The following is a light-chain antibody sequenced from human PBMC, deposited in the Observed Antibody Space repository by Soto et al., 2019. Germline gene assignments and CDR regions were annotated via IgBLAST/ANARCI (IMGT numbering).Light chain of an antibody. CDR2: DAS. J-gene: IGKJ3*01. Sequence: DIQMTQSPSTVSAYVGDSVTITCRASQSITTWLAWYQQKPGKAPKLLIYDASNLETGVPSRFSGSGSGTDFTFTISSLQPEDIATYYCQQYDRFGPGTKVDIK. CDR3: QQYDR. CDR1: QSITTW. V-gene: IGKV1-33*01.